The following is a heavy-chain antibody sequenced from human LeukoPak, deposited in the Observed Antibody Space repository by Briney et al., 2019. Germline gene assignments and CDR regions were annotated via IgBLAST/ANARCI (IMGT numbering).Heavy chain of an antibody. V-gene: IGHV4-61*02. CDR1: GGSISSGSYY. J-gene: IGHJ6*02. CDR2: VYTSGGT. Sequence: PSETLSLTCTVSGGSISSGSYYWNWIRQPAGKGLEWIGRVYTSGGTNYSPSLKSRVTISVDTSKNQFSLELSSVTAADTAVYHCARSSYYHYGMDVWGQGTTVTVSS. CDR3: ARSSYYHYGMDV.